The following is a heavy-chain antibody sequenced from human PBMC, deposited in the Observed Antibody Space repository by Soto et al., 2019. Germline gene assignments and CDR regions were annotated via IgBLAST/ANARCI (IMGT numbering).Heavy chain of an antibody. Sequence: QVQLVQSGAEVKKPGASVKISCKTSGYIFIYYAIHWVRQAPGQGLEWVALFNPMSGITNYSQKLQGRVTVTSETSTSKVYMELSSLISEDTAVYYCARDLAAADYWGQGTLVTVS. D-gene: IGHD6-13*01. CDR1: GYIFIYYA. CDR3: ARDLAAADY. V-gene: IGHV1-46*04. J-gene: IGHJ4*02. CDR2: FNPMSGIT.